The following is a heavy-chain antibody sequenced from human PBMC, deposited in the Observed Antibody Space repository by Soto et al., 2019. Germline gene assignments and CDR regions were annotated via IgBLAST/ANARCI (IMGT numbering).Heavy chain of an antibody. CDR1: GFTFSDYY. CDR3: ARDWGYDFWSGYPPQRGMDV. Sequence: PGGSLRLSCAASGFTFSDYYMSWIRQAPGKGLEWVSYISSSGSTIYYADSVKGRFTISRDNAKNSLYLQMNSLRAEDTAVYYCARDWGYDFWSGYPPQRGMDVWGQGTTVTVSS. J-gene: IGHJ6*02. D-gene: IGHD3-3*01. CDR2: ISSSGSTI. V-gene: IGHV3-11*01.